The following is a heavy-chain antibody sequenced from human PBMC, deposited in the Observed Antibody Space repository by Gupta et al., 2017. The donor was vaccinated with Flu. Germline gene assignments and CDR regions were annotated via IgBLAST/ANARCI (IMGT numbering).Heavy chain of an antibody. J-gene: IGHJ4*02. D-gene: IGHD6-19*01. Sequence: EVQLVESGGGLVQPGRSLRLSCAASGFTFDDYAMHWVRQAPGKGLEWVSGISWNSGSIGYADSVKGRFTISRDNAKNSLYLQMNSLRAEDTALYYCAKDSHGHLVTVAGTGGIDYWGQGTLVTVSS. V-gene: IGHV3-9*01. CDR3: AKDSHGHLVTVAGTGGIDY. CDR2: ISWNSGSI. CDR1: GFTFDDYA.